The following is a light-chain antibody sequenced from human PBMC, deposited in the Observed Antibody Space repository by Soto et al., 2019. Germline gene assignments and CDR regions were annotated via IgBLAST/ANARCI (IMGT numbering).Light chain of an antibody. Sequence: EIVMTQSPPTLSVSPGERATLSCRASQSVSSNLAWYQQKPGQAPRLLIYGASTRPTGIPARFSGSGSGKDSTPTISRLEPEDFAVYYCQQYGSSITFGGGTKVDIK. V-gene: IGKV3-15*01. CDR2: GAS. CDR3: QQYGSSIT. CDR1: QSVSSN. J-gene: IGKJ4*01.